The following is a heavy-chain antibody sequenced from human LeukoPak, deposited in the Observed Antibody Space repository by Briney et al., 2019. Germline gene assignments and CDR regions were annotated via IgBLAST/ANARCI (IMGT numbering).Heavy chain of an antibody. CDR2: INAGNGNT. J-gene: IGHJ4*02. CDR3: AKAVAGTHYFDY. V-gene: IGHV1-3*01. D-gene: IGHD6-19*01. CDR1: GYTFTSYA. Sequence: ASVKVSCKASGYTFTSYAMHWVRQAPGQRLEWMGWINAGNGNTKYSQKFQGRVTITRDTSASTAYMELSSLRSEDTAVYYCAKAVAGTHYFDYWGQGTLVTVSS.